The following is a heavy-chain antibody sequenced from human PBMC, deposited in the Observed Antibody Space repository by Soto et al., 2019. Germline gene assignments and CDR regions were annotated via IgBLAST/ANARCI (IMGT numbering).Heavy chain of an antibody. CDR2: ISGGGGTT. CDR1: GFTFSNYA. V-gene: IGHV3-23*01. Sequence: GGSLRLSCAASGFTFSNYAMRWVRQAPGKGLEWISAISGGGGTTNYADSVKGRFTISRDNSRNTLSLQMNSLRAEDTAVYYCAKGRGGGYMDVWGKGTTVTVSS. J-gene: IGHJ6*03. D-gene: IGHD3-10*01. CDR3: AKGRGGGYMDV.